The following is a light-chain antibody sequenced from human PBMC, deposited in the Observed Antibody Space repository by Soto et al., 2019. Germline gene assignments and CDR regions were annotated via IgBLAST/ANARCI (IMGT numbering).Light chain of an antibody. V-gene: IGKV3-20*01. CDR3: QQYGSSPWT. CDR1: QSVTSSY. J-gene: IGKJ1*01. Sequence: EVVLTQSPGTLSLYKGESATLSCRASQSVTSSYIAWYQQKPGQAPRLLIYRASTRATGIPDRFSGSGSGTDFTLIISRLEPEDFAVYHCQQYGSSPWTFGQGTKVDIK. CDR2: RAS.